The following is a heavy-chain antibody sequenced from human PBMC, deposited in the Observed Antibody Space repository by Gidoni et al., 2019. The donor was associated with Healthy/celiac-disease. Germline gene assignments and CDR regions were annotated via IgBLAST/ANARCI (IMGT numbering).Heavy chain of an antibody. Sequence: EVQLVQSGAEVKKPGESLKISCKGSGYSFTSYWIGWVRQMPGKGLEWMGIIYPGYSDTRYSPSFQGQVIISADKSISTAYLQWSSLKASDTAMYYCARLATLAAAGRWAEIDYWGQGTLVTVSS. CDR1: GYSFTSYW. CDR3: ARLATLAAAGRWAEIDY. D-gene: IGHD6-13*01. J-gene: IGHJ4*02. CDR2: IYPGYSDT. V-gene: IGHV5-51*01.